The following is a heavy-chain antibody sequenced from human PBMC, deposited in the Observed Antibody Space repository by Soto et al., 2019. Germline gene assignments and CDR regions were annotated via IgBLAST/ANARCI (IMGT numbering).Heavy chain of an antibody. J-gene: IGHJ4*02. D-gene: IGHD3-22*01. V-gene: IGHV3-23*01. CDR3: AKGRESSGSYRPFDY. CDR1: GFTFSSYA. CDR2: ISGGGVAI. Sequence: EVQVLESGGGLGQPGGSLRLSCAASGFTFSSYAMSWVRQAPGKGLEWVSAISGGGVAINYADSVKGRFTISRDNSKNTLYLQMNSLRAEDTAVYYCAKGRESSGSYRPFDYWGQGTLVTVSS.